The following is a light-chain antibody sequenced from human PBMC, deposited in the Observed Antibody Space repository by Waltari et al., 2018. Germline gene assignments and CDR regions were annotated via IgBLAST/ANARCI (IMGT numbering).Light chain of an antibody. V-gene: IGKV3-20*01. CDR1: QSVSRA. CDR3: QHYVRLPAT. J-gene: IGKJ1*01. CDR2: GAS. Sequence: EIVLTQSPGSLSSSPGERVTLSCRASQSVSRALAWYQQKPGQPPRLLIFGASNRATGIPDRFSGSGSGTDFSLTISRLEPEDFAVYYCQHYVRLPATFVQGTKVEIK.